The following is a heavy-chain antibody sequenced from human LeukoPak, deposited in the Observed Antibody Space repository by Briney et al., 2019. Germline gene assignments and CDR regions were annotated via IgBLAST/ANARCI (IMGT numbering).Heavy chain of an antibody. CDR1: GFTFSSYA. CDR2: ISYDGSNK. Sequence: GGSLRLSCAASGFTFSSYAMHWVRQAPGKWLEWVAVISYDGSNKYYADSVKGRFTISRDNSKNTLYLQMNSLRAEDTAVYYCARDSDYGDNPYNWFDPWGQGTLVTVSS. V-gene: IGHV3-30*04. CDR3: ARDSDYGDNPYNWFDP. J-gene: IGHJ5*02. D-gene: IGHD4-17*01.